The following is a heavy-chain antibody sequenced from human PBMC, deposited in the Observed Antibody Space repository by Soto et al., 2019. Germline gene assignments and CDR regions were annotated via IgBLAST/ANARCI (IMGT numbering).Heavy chain of an antibody. CDR3: ARVYYAILPGYYRSWLEH. Sequence: ASVKVSFKASGYTCSSYGIILFRQAPGQWLELMGWITTYNGYTNYAPRLQGRVTMTTETSKSTAYMELRSLRSDDTAVYYCARVYYAILPGYYRSWLEHWGKGNMLNVSS. CDR1: GYTCSSYG. D-gene: IGHD3-9*01. V-gene: IGHV1-18*01. CDR2: ITTYNGYT. J-gene: IGHJ4*02.